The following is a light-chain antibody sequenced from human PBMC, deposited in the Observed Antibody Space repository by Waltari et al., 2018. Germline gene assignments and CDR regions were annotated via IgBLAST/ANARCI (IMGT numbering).Light chain of an antibody. CDR3: AAWDDNLNAVV. CDR1: SSNIGLNS. J-gene: IGLJ2*01. CDR2: NNN. Sequence: QSVLTQPPSASGTPGPRVAISCSGSSSNIGLNSVNWYQQLPGAAPKLLIYNNNQRPSGVPDLFSASKSATSASLAIGGLRSEDEGDYYCAAWDDNLNAVVFGGGTKLTVL. V-gene: IGLV1-44*01.